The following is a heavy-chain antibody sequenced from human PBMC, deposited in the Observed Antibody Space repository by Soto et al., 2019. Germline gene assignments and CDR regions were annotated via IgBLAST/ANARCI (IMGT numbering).Heavy chain of an antibody. J-gene: IGHJ3*02. Sequence: QVQLVQSGAEVKKPGSSVKVSCKASGGTFSSYAISWVRQAPGQGLERMGGIIPIFGTANYAQKFQGRVTITADESTSTAHMELSSLRSEDTAVYYCARMDYDSSPDEDIWGQGTMVTVSS. CDR1: GGTFSSYA. CDR3: ARMDYDSSPDEDI. D-gene: IGHD3-22*01. V-gene: IGHV1-69*01. CDR2: IIPIFGTA.